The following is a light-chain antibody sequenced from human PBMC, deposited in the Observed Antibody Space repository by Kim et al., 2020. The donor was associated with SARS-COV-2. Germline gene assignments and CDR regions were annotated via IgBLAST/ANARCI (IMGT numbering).Light chain of an antibody. CDR3: QHYNSFSGV. CDR1: QSISFW. V-gene: IGKV1-5*01. Sequence: DIQMTQSPSTLSASVGDRVTITCRASQSISFWLAWYQQKPGKAPNLLIYHASSLESGVPSRFSGGGSGTEFVLTISSLQPDDFATYYCQHYNSFSGVFGQGTKVDIK. J-gene: IGKJ1*01. CDR2: HAS.